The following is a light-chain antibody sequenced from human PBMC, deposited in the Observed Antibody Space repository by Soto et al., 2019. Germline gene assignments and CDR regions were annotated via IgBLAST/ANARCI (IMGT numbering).Light chain of an antibody. V-gene: IGKV3-11*01. Sequence: EIVLTQSPATLSLSPGESATLSCRASQSVGSYLGWYQQKPGQAPRLLIYDASNRATGIPARFTASGSGTDFTLTISSLETEDSAVYYCQERSHLPPGYTFGQGTKLEIK. CDR1: QSVGSY. J-gene: IGKJ2*01. CDR2: DAS. CDR3: QERSHLPPGYT.